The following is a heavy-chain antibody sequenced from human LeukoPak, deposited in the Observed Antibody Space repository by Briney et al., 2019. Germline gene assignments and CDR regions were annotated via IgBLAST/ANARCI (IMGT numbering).Heavy chain of an antibody. CDR2: IYYSGST. CDR1: GGSISSSSYY. CDR3: ARIQGIVVVPAKSGLSFDY. V-gene: IGHV4-39*07. D-gene: IGHD2-2*01. Sequence: PSETLSLTCTVSGGSISSSSYYWGWIRQPPGKGLEWIGSIYYSGSTYYNPSLKSRVTISVDTSKNQFSLKLSSVTAADTAVYYCARIQGIVVVPAKSGLSFDYWGQGTLVTVSS. J-gene: IGHJ4*02.